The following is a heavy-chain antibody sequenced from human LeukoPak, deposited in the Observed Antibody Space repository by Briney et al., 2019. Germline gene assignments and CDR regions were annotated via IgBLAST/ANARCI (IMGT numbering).Heavy chain of an antibody. V-gene: IGHV1-2*02. Sequence: ASVKVSCKASGYTFNDYFIHWVRQAPGQGLEWLGWIDPDSGDTNFAQKFQGRVTMTSDTSISTAYMDLSRLRSDDTAVYYCAXXXKXXYRRFEYWGQGTLVX. J-gene: IGHJ4*02. CDR1: GYTFNDYF. CDR2: IDPDSGDT. D-gene: IGHD4-4*01. CDR3: AXXXKXXYRRFEY.